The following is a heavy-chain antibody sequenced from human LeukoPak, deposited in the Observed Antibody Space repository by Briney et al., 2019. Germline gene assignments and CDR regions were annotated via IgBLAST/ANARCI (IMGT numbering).Heavy chain of an antibody. D-gene: IGHD3-10*01. CDR3: ANQLEYYMDV. Sequence: SGGSLRLSCAVSGFTFGNYDMTWVRQAPGKGLEWVAVIWYDGSNKYYADSVKGRFTISRDNSKNTLYLQMNSLRAEDTAVYYCANQLEYYMDVWGKGTTVTVSS. J-gene: IGHJ6*03. CDR2: IWYDGSNK. V-gene: IGHV3-33*08. CDR1: GFTFGNYD.